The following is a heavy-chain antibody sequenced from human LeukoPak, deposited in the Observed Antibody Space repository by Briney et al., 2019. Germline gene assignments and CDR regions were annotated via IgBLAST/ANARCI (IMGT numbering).Heavy chain of an antibody. V-gene: IGHV4-34*01. CDR3: ARAGQWLVPTHLDY. CDR1: GGSFSGYY. Sequence: SETLSLTCAVYGGSFSGYYWSWIRQPPGKGLEWIGEINHSGSTNYNPSLKSRVTISVDKSKNQFSLKLSSVTAADTAVYYCARAGQWLVPTHLDYWGQGTLVTVSS. CDR2: INHSGST. D-gene: IGHD6-19*01. J-gene: IGHJ4*02.